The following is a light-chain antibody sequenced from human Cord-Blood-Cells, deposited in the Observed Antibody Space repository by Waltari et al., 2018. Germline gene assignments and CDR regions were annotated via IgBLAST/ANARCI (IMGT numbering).Light chain of an antibody. CDR3: QSADSSGTYVV. CDR1: ALTKQY. V-gene: IGLV3-25*02. CDR2: KDS. Sequence: SYELTHPPPVSVSPGQTARITCSGDALTKQYAYWYQQKPGTAPVLVIYKDSERPSGILGRFSGSSTGTTVAFTISGGQAEDEADYYCQSADSSGTYVVFGGGTKLTVL. J-gene: IGLJ2*01.